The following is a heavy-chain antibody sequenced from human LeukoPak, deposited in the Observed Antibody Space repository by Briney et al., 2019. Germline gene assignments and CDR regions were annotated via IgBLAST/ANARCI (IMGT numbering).Heavy chain of an antibody. D-gene: IGHD3-3*01. CDR1: GGSISSGSYY. CDR2: IYTSGST. Sequence: SETLSLTCTVSGGSISSGSYYWSWIRQPAGKGLEWIGRIYTSGSTNYNPSLKSRVTISVYTSKNQFSLKLSSVTAADTAVYYCARGFGVVIIEGFVAFDTWGQGTMVTVSS. J-gene: IGHJ3*02. CDR3: ARGFGVVIIEGFVAFDT. V-gene: IGHV4-61*02.